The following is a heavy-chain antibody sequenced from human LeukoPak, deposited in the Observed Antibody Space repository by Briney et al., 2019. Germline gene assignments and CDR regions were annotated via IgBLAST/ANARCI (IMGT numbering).Heavy chain of an antibody. CDR1: GGSISSSSYY. J-gene: IGHJ4*02. D-gene: IGHD3-10*01. Sequence: SETLSLTCTVSGGSISSSSYYWGWIRQPPGKGLEWIGSIYYSGSTYYNPSLKSRVTISVDTSKNQFSLKLSSVTAADTAVYYCARDGDTMVRGPYHYWGQGTLVTVSS. V-gene: IGHV4-39*07. CDR3: ARDGDTMVRGPYHY. CDR2: IYYSGST.